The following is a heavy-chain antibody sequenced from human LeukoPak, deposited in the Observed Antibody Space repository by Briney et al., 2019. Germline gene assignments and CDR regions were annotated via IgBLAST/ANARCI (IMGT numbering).Heavy chain of an antibody. CDR1: GDSISSSSYY. CDR2: IYYSGST. D-gene: IGHD6-19*01. J-gene: IGHJ4*02. V-gene: IGHV4-39*01. CDR3: ARIAGGAVAGDFGY. Sequence: SETLSLTCTVSGDSISSSSYYWGWIRQPPGKGLEWLGSIYYSGSTYYNPSLKSRVTISVDTSKNQFSLKLSSVTAADTAVYYCARIAGGAVAGDFGYRGQGTLVTVSS.